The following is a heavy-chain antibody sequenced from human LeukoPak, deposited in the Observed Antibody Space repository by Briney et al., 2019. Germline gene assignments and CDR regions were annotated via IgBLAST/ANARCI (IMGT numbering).Heavy chain of an antibody. J-gene: IGHJ4*02. CDR1: GFTFSSYS. D-gene: IGHD6-19*01. V-gene: IGHV3-21*01. CDR2: ISSSNSYI. Sequence: SGGSLRLSCAASGFTFSSYSMNWVRQAPGKGLEWVSSISSSNSYIYNADSVKGRFTISRDNAKNSLYLQMNSLRAEDTAVYYCARDQGLLVVAGRFGYWGQGTLVTVSS. CDR3: ARDQGLLVVAGRFGY.